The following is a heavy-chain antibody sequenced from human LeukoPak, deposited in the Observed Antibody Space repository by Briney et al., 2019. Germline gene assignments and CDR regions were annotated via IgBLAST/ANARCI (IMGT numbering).Heavy chain of an antibody. CDR1: SGFISSYY. CDR3: ARLVDYDNSGDPDIFDI. CDR2: INYSGRI. D-gene: IGHD3-22*01. V-gene: IGHV4-59*01. J-gene: IGHJ3*02. Sequence: SETLSLTCIVSSGFISSYYWSWIRQTPGKGLEWIAFINYSGRIKYNPSLQSRVSISLDTSKNHFSLQLRSVMAADAAVYYCARLVDYDNSGDPDIFDIWGQGTIVSIS.